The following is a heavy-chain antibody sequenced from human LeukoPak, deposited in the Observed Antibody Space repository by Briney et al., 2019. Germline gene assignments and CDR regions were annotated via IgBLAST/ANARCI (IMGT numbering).Heavy chain of an antibody. CDR2: LGGSGIST. D-gene: IGHD6-13*01. J-gene: IGHJ4*02. V-gene: IGHV3-23*01. Sequence: GGSLRLSCAASGFTFSNYAMSWVRQAPGKGLEWVSALGGSGISTYYADSVKGRFTISRDNSKNTLYLQMNSLRAEDTAVYYCAKAGTGYYFDYWGQGTLVTVSS. CDR1: GFTFSNYA. CDR3: AKAGTGYYFDY.